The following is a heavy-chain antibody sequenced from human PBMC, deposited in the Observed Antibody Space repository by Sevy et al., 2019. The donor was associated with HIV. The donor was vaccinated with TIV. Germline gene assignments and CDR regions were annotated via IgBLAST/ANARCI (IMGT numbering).Heavy chain of an antibody. D-gene: IGHD2-21*01. Sequence: SETLSLTCAVYGGSFSGYYWSWIRQPPGKGLEWIGEINHSGSTNYNPSLKSRVTISVDTSKNQFSLKLSSVTAADTAVYYCARDLAYCGGDCYFSYYGMDVWGQGTTVTVSS. J-gene: IGHJ6*02. V-gene: IGHV4-34*01. CDR3: ARDLAYCGGDCYFSYYGMDV. CDR1: GGSFSGYY. CDR2: INHSGST.